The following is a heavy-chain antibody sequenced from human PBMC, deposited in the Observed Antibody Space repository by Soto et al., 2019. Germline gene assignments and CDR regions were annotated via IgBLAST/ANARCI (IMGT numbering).Heavy chain of an antibody. CDR3: ARLNDLPYYYYALVV. CDR2: INPSSGSA. CDR1: GYTFTTYY. J-gene: IGHJ6*02. V-gene: IGHV1-46*03. D-gene: IGHD1-1*01. Sequence: ASVKVSCKASGYTFTTYYIHWVRQAPGQGLEWMGIINPSSGSAGYAQKFQVSVTMTRDTPTSTFYMELSSLRSEDTAVYYCARLNDLPYYYYALVVWGQGTTVSVSS.